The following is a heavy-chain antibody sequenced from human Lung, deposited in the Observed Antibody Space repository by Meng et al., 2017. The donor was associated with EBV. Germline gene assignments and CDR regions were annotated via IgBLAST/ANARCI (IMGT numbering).Heavy chain of an antibody. CDR1: GFTVSSNY. V-gene: IGHV3-53*01. J-gene: IGHJ4*02. Sequence: EVPLVESGGGVIQPGGSLRLSCAASGFTVSSNYMSWVRQAPGKGLEWVSVIYSGGSTYYADSVKGRFTISRDNSKNTLYLQMNSLRAEDTAVYYCARGGGKVAVAAYFDYWGQGTLVTVSS. CDR2: IYSGGST. CDR3: ARGGGKVAVAAYFDY. D-gene: IGHD6-19*01.